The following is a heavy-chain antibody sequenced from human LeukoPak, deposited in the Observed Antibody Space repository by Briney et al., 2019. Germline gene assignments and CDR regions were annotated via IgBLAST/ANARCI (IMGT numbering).Heavy chain of an antibody. CDR2: INPSGGRT. D-gene: IGHD6-19*01. CDR3: ARGPYSSGWYGLDF. CDR1: GYIFINYC. V-gene: IGHV1-46*01. Sequence: ASVKVSCKASGYIFINYCIYWVRQAPGQGLEWMGLINPSGGRTAYAQNFQGRVTMTRDMSTSTVYLELGSLRSEDTAVYYCARGPYSSGWYGLDFWGQGTLVTVSS. J-gene: IGHJ4*02.